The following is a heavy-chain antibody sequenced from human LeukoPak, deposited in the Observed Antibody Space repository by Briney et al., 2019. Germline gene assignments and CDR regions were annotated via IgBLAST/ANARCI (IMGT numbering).Heavy chain of an antibody. CDR1: GFTFTSSA. J-gene: IGHJ4*02. Sequence: GASVKVSCKASGFTFTSSAVQWVRQARGQRLEWIGWIVVGSGNTNYAQKFQERVTITRDMSTSTAYMELSSLRAEDTAVYYCAKRDSSGYPTEYYFDYWGQGTLVTVSS. CDR3: AKRDSSGYPTEYYFDY. CDR2: IVVGSGNT. D-gene: IGHD3-22*01. V-gene: IGHV1-58*01.